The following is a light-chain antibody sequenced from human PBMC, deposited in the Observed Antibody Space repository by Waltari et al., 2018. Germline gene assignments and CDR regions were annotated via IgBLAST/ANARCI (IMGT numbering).Light chain of an antibody. J-gene: IGLJ2*01. V-gene: IGLV2-8*01. CDR2: DVT. CDR1: SSDVGAYDY. CDR3: ISHAGSSAV. Sequence: QSALTQPPSVSGSPGQSVTMSCTGTSSDVGAYDYVSWYQQHAGKAPKPIIYDVTTRPSGVPDRFSGSKSGNTASLTVSGLQAQDEADYYCISHAGSSAVFGGGTKLTVL.